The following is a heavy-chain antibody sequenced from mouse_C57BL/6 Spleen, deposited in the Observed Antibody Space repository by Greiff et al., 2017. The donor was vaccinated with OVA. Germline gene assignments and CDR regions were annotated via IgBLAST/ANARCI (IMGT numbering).Heavy chain of an antibody. J-gene: IGHJ2*01. V-gene: IGHV1-9*01. Sequence: VQLKQSGAELMKPGASVKLSCKATGYTFTGYWIEWVKQRPGHGLEWIGEILPGSGSTNYNEKFKGKATFTADTSSNTAYMQLSSLTTEDSAIYYCVTGGSSLNWVFDYWGQGTTLTVSS. D-gene: IGHD1-1*01. CDR1: GYTFTGYW. CDR2: ILPGSGST. CDR3: VTGGSSLNWVFDY.